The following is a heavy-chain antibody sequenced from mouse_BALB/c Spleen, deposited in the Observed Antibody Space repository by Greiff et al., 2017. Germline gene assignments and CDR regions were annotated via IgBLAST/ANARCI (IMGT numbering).Heavy chain of an antibody. V-gene: IGHV3-6*02. CDR2: ISYDGSN. Sequence: EVQLVESGPGLVKPSQSLSLTCSVTGYSITSGYYWNWIRQFPGNKLEWMGYISYDGSNNYNPSLKNRISITRDTSKNQFFLKLNSVTTEDTATYYCARERYYGSSLYYYAMDYWGQGTSVTVSS. J-gene: IGHJ4*01. CDR1: GYSITSGYY. CDR3: ARERYYGSSLYYYAMDY. D-gene: IGHD1-1*01.